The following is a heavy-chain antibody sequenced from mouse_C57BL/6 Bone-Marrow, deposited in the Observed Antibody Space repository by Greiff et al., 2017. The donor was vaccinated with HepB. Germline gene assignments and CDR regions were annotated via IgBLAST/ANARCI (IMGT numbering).Heavy chain of an antibody. CDR2: IYPRSGNT. J-gene: IGHJ3*01. V-gene: IGHV1-81*01. D-gene: IGHD3-2*02. CDR1: GYTFTSYG. CDR3: ARQLRLLFAY. Sequence: QVHVKQSGAELARPRASVKLSCKASGYTFTSYGISWVKQRTGQGLEWIGEIYPRSGNTYYNEKFKGKATLTADKSSSTAYMELRSLTSEDSAVYFCARQLRLLFAYWGQGTLVTVSA.